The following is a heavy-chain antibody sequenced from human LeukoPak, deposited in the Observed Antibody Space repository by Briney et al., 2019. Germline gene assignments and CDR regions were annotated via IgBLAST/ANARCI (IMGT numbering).Heavy chain of an antibody. J-gene: IGHJ4*02. CDR2: ISTGGGST. CDR3: VKGVAGSL. V-gene: IGHV3-23*01. D-gene: IGHD3-10*01. CDR1: GFTFSTYA. Sequence: GGSLRLSCAASGFTFSTYAMSWVRQAPGKGLEWVSAISTGGGSTYYADSVKGRFTISRDNSKNTLYLQMNSLRAEDTATYYSVKGVAGSLWGQGPLVTVSS.